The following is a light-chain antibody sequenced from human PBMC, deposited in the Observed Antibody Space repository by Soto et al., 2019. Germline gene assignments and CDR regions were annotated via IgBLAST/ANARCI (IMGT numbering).Light chain of an antibody. CDR2: RAS. J-gene: IGKJ3*01. V-gene: IGKV3-20*01. CDR3: QKDGSSPFT. CDR1: QSVSSSY. Sequence: EIVLTQSPGTLSLSPGERATLSCRASQSVSSSYLAWYQQKPGQAHRLLIYRASIRATGIPDRFSGSDSGKYFTLTISRLGPEDIAVYYCQKDGSSPFTLGPGTKVHIK.